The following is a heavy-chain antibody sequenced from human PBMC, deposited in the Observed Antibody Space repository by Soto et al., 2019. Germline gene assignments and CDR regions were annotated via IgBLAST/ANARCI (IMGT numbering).Heavy chain of an antibody. CDR3: AHMPGGTSWLDY. CDR2: VYWDDDK. D-gene: IGHD6-13*01. CDR1: GFSLSTSGVG. J-gene: IGHJ4*02. V-gene: IGHV2-5*02. Sequence: QITLKESGPPLVKPTQTLTLTCTFSGFSLSTSGVGVVWIRQPPGKALEWLALVYWDDDKRYSPSLKSRVTLTQDTSKNQVVLTMTNTDPVDTATYYCAHMPGGTSWLDYWGQGTLVTVSS.